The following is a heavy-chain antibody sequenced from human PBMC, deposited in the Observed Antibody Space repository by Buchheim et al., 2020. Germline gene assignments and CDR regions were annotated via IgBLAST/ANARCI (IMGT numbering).Heavy chain of an antibody. CDR2: ISSSSSTI. D-gene: IGHD3-22*01. CDR3: ASFDSSPEPYNWFDP. Sequence: EVQLVESGGGLVQPGGSLRLSCAASGFTFSSYSMNWVRQAPGKGLEWVSYISSSSSTIDYADSVKGRFTISRDNAKNALYLQMNSLRAEDTAVYYCASFDSSPEPYNWFDPWGQGTL. CDR1: GFTFSSYS. J-gene: IGHJ5*02. V-gene: IGHV3-48*01.